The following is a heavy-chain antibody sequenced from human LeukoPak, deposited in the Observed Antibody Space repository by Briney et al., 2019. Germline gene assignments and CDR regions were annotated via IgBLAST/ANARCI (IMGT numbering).Heavy chain of an antibody. J-gene: IGHJ5*02. Sequence: ASETLSLTCTVSGGSISSDDYYWSWIRQPPGKGLEWIGYIYYSGSTYYNPSLKSRVTISVDTSKNQFSLKLSSVTAADTAVYYCARVGSNFRLSSSWYRVDFGGWFDPWGQGTLVTVSS. CDR1: GGSISSDDYY. V-gene: IGHV4-30-4*08. CDR2: IYYSGST. CDR3: ARVGSNFRLSSSWYRVDFGGWFDP. D-gene: IGHD6-13*01.